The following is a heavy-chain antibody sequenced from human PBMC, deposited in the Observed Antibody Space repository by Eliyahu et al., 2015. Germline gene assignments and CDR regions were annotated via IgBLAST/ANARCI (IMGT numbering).Heavy chain of an antibody. J-gene: IGHJ6*02. CDR2: ISSSGSTI. Sequence: GGLVQPGGSLRLSCAASGFTFSSYEMNWVRQAPGKGLEWVSYISSSGSTIYYADSVKGRFTISRDNAKNSLYLQMNSLRAEDTAVYYCARTTGTVTNYYYYYYGMDVWGQGTTVTVSS. V-gene: IGHV3-48*03. D-gene: IGHD4-17*01. CDR1: GFTFSSYE. CDR3: ARTTGTVTNYYYYYYGMDV.